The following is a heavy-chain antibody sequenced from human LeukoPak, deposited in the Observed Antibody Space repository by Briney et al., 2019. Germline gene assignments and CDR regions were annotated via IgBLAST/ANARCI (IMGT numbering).Heavy chain of an antibody. CDR2: FDPEDGET. Sequence: ASVKVSCKVSGYTFTELSMHWVRQAPGKGLEWMGGFDPEDGETIYAQKFQGRVTMTEDTSTDTAYMELSSLRSEDTAEYYGATAPADIVLMDRWYNWFDPWGQGTLVTVSS. D-gene: IGHD2-8*01. V-gene: IGHV1-24*01. CDR3: ATAPADIVLMDRWYNWFDP. J-gene: IGHJ5*02. CDR1: GYTFTELS.